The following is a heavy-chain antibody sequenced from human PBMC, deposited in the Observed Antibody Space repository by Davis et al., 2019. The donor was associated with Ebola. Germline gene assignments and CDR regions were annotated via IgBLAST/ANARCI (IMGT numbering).Heavy chain of an antibody. D-gene: IGHD2-15*01. J-gene: IGHJ4*02. CDR3: ARGYGPKCRGGTCVNDS. CDR2: MNPNSGNT. Sequence: ASVKVSCKASGYIFSNYDINWVRQASGQGLEWMGWMNPNSGNTGYVKKFKGRVTMTRNPSISTAYMELSSLRIDDTAVYYCARGYGPKCRGGTCVNDSWGQGTLVTVSS. CDR1: GYIFSNYD. V-gene: IGHV1-8*01.